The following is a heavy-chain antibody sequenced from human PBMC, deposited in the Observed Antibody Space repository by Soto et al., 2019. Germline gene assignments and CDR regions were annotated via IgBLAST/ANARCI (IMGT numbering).Heavy chain of an antibody. J-gene: IGHJ4*02. Sequence: VQLVESGGGLVQPGGSLRLSCAASGFTFSSYWMSWVRQAPGKGLEWVANIKQDGSEKYYVDSVKGRFTISRDNAKNSLYLQMNSLRAEDTAVYYCARVRYYDFWSGYYTDYWGQGTLVTVSS. V-gene: IGHV3-7*01. CDR3: ARVRYYDFWSGYYTDY. CDR2: IKQDGSEK. CDR1: GFTFSSYW. D-gene: IGHD3-3*01.